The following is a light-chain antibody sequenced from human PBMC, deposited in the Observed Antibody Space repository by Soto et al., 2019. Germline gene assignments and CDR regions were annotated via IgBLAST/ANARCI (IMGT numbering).Light chain of an antibody. CDR3: HQFGTSPWP. CDR2: GAS. V-gene: IGKV3-20*01. CDR1: QSVSRTY. J-gene: IGKJ1*01. Sequence: ETVLTQSPGTLSLSPGERATLSCRASQSVSRTYLAWYEQKPGQAPRLLIYGASSRATGIPDRFSGSGSGTDFTLTISRVEPEDLAVFFCHQFGTSPWPFGQGTKVEIK.